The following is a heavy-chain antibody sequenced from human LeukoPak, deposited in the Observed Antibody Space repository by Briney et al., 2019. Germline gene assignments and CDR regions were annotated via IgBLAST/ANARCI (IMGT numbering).Heavy chain of an antibody. CDR3: ARDGYGGNSAYDY. Sequence: SETLSLTCAVSGGSISSSNWWSWVRQPPGKGLEWIGEIYHSGSTNYNPSLKSRVTISVDKSKNQFSLKLSSVTAADTAVYYCARDGYGGNSAYDYWGQGTLVTVSS. D-gene: IGHD4-23*01. V-gene: IGHV4-4*02. CDR2: IYHSGST. CDR1: GGSISSSNW. J-gene: IGHJ4*02.